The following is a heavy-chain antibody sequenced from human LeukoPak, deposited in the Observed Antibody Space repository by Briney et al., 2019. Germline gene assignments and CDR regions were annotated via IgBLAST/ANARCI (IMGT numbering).Heavy chain of an antibody. Sequence: GGSLRLSCVASGFILRNYWMSWVRQAPGKGLEWVANINHDGGDKNYVDSVKGRFTISRDNAKSSLYLQMNSLRVEDTAVYYCAITGGPTVTAFDLWGQGILVSVSS. V-gene: IGHV3-7*02. J-gene: IGHJ4*02. D-gene: IGHD4-17*01. CDR3: AITGGPTVTAFDL. CDR1: GFILRNYW. CDR2: INHDGGDK.